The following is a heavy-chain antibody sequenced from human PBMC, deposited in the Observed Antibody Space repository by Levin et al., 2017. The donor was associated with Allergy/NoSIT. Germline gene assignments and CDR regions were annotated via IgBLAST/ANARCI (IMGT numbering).Heavy chain of an antibody. CDR2: IYHNGIT. Sequence: PGTGLEWVGYIYHNGITFYSPSLKSRLTISLDTSKNHFSLNLNSVTAADTAVYYCARSPDCTTTSCFSLFDYWGQGALVTVSS. V-gene: IGHV4-30-4*01. J-gene: IGHJ4*02. CDR3: ARSPDCTTTSCFSLFDY. D-gene: IGHD2-2*01.